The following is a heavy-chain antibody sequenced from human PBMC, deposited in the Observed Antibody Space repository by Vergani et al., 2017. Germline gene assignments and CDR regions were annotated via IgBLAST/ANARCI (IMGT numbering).Heavy chain of an antibody. V-gene: IGHV3-30*18. J-gene: IGHJ4*02. CDR2: ISYDGSNK. Sequence: QVQLVESGGGVVQPGRSLRLSCAASGFTFSNYGMHWVRQAPDKGLEWVAVISYDGSNKYYADSVKGRFTISRDNSKNTLYLQMNSLRAEDTAVYYCAKGHSSGCFDYWGQGTLVTVSS. D-gene: IGHD6-19*01. CDR3: AKGHSSGCFDY. CDR1: GFTFSNYG.